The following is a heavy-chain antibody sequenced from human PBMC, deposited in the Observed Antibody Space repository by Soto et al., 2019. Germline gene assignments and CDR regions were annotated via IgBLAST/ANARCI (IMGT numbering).Heavy chain of an antibody. J-gene: IGHJ4*02. CDR2: IYHSGSI. D-gene: IGHD6-19*01. CDR3: ARARGSWPFFDY. Sequence: KPSETLSLTCTVSGGPITNGVYYWTWIRQHPGKGLEWIGYIYHSGSIYHNPSLQSRLTMSVDSSKNQFSLRLSSVTAADTAIYYCARARGSWPFFDYWGQGILVTVSS. CDR1: GGPITNGVYY. V-gene: IGHV4-31*03.